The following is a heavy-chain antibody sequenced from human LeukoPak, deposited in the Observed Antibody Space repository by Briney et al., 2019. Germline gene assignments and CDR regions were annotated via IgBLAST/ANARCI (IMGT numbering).Heavy chain of an antibody. CDR2: IYYSGST. Sequence: SETLSLTCTVSGGPIRSYYWSWIRQPPGKGLEWIGYIYYSGSTNYNPSLKSRVTISVDTSKNQFSLKLSSVTAADTAVYYCAREKSPDYCSGGSCYFDYWGQGTLVTVSP. CDR1: GGPIRSYY. V-gene: IGHV4-59*01. J-gene: IGHJ4*02. D-gene: IGHD2-15*01. CDR3: AREKSPDYCSGGSCYFDY.